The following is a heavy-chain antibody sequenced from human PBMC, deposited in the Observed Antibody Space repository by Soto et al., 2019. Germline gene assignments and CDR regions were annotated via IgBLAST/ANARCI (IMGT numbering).Heavy chain of an antibody. CDR2: IYVTGAV. J-gene: IGHJ5*02. Sequence: LSLTCSVCGAALNSGNYYWSWIRQVPGKGLEWIGHIYVTGAVDYNPSLRDRITISQDTSERHFSLNLRLVTAADTAVYYCARLRIATNNYKWFDPWGQGTLVTVSS. D-gene: IGHD2-21*01. CDR3: ARLRIATNNYKWFDP. CDR1: GAALNSGNYY. V-gene: IGHV4-31*03.